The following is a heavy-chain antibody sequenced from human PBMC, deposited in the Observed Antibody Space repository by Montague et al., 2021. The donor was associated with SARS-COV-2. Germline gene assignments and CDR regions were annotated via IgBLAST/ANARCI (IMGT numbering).Heavy chain of an antibody. CDR2: VYYTGST. Sequence: SETLSLTCGVSGGSIAGYYWSWIRQPPGKGLEWIGYVYYTGSTKYNPSLKTRVTLSLDTPKNHFSLKLRSVTAADTAIYYCARAQNTCFIANCVNYFEVWGLGALVTVSS. CDR3: ARAQNTCFIANCVNYFEV. V-gene: IGHV4-59*01. J-gene: IGHJ4*02. D-gene: IGHD1-1*01. CDR1: GGSIAGYY.